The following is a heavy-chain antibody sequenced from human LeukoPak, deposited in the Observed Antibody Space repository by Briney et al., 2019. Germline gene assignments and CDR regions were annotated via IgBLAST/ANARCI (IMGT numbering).Heavy chain of an antibody. J-gene: IGHJ4*02. CDR3: ANKGVATGFDN. V-gene: IGHV3-66*01. Sequence: GGSLRLSCAASGFNVSSNYMSWVRQAPGKGLEWVSIIYSGGTTYYADSVKGRFTISRDNSKNTLYLQMNSLRVEDTAVYYCANKGVATGFDNWGQGTLVSVSS. CDR2: IYSGGTT. D-gene: IGHD5-12*01. CDR1: GFNVSSNY.